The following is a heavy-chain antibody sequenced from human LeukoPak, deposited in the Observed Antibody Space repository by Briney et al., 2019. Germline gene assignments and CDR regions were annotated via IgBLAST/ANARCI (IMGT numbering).Heavy chain of an antibody. CDR2: ISSNGGST. CDR3: ARAYYYDSSGYYRGYYFDY. CDR1: GFTFSTYA. V-gene: IGHV3-64*01. D-gene: IGHD3-22*01. Sequence: GGSLRLSCAASGFTFSTYAMHWVRQAPGKGLEDVSAISSNGGSTYYVNSVKGRFTISRDNSKNTLYLQMGSLRAEDMAVYYCARAYYYDSSGYYRGYYFDYWGQGTLVTVSS. J-gene: IGHJ4*02.